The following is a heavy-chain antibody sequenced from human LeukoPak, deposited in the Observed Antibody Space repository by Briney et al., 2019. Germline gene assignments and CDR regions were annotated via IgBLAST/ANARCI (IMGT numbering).Heavy chain of an antibody. CDR1: GGSIISYY. CDR2: IYTSGST. V-gene: IGHV4-4*07. CDR3: ASGSAGELYASSDWFDP. J-gene: IGHJ5*02. Sequence: SETLSLTCTVSGGSIISYYWSWIRQPAGKGLEWIGRIYTSGSTNYNPSLKSRVTMSVDTSKNQFSLKLNSVTAADTAVYYCASGSAGELYASSDWFDPWGQGTLVTVSS. D-gene: IGHD3-16*01.